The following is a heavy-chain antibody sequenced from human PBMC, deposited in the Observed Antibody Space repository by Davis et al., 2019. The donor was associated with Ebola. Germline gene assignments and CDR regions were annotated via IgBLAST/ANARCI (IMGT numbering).Heavy chain of an antibody. CDR3: ARTDYDFWSGYYTDNWFDP. V-gene: IGHV4-59*01. CDR2: IFYSGST. D-gene: IGHD3-3*01. J-gene: IGHJ5*02. Sequence: MPSETLSLTCTVSGGSISSYYWSWIRQPPGKGLDWIGYIFYSGSTNYNPSLKSRVTISVDTSKNHFSLKLSSVTAADTAVYYCARTDYDFWSGYYTDNWFDPWGQGTLVTVSS. CDR1: GGSISSYY.